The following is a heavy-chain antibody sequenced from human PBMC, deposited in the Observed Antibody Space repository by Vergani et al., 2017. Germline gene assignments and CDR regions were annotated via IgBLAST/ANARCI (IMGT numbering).Heavy chain of an antibody. Sequence: QVQLQESGPGLVKPSETLSLTCTVSGGSISSYYLTWIRQHPGKGLEWIGYTHYSGSTNYNPSLKSRVTMSVDTSKNQFSLKVSSVTAADTAVYYCARRSGYYYYWGQGTLVTVSS. CDR3: ARRSGYYYY. D-gene: IGHD3-22*01. CDR1: GGSISSYY. J-gene: IGHJ4*02. V-gene: IGHV4-59*01. CDR2: THYSGST.